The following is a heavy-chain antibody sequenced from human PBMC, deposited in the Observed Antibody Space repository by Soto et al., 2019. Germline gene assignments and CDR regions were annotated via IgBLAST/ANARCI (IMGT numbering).Heavy chain of an antibody. CDR1: GFSLSTSGVG. CDR2: IYWDDDK. CDR3: ARQVRYCSGNDCPSLFDP. Sequence: QITLKESGPPLVKPTQTLTLTCTFSGFSLSTSGVGVGWIRQPPGKALEWLALIYWDDDKRYSPSLKTRLSITKDTSKKQVVVTMTNMDPVDTPTYYGARQVRYCSGNDCPSLFDPWGQGTLVTVSS. D-gene: IGHD2-15*01. V-gene: IGHV2-5*02. J-gene: IGHJ5*02.